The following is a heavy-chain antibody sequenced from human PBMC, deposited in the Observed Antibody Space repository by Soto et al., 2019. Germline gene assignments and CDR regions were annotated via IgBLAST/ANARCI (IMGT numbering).Heavy chain of an antibody. Sequence: PGGSLRLSCAASGFTLDDYTMHWVRQAPGKGLEWVSLISCSGGSTYYADSVKGRFTISRDNSKNTLYLQMNSLRAEDTAVYYCANNLATIPEAFDIWGQGTMVTVSS. D-gene: IGHD5-12*01. CDR3: ANNLATIPEAFDI. CDR2: ISCSGGST. J-gene: IGHJ3*02. V-gene: IGHV3-43*01. CDR1: GFTLDDYT.